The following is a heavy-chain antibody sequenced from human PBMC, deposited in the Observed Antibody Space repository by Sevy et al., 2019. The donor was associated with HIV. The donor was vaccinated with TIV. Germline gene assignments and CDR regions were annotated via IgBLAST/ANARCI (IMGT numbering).Heavy chain of an antibody. D-gene: IGHD3-22*01. J-gene: IGHJ6*03. CDR1: GFSFDSYG. Sequence: GGSLRLSCAVSGFSFDSYGMTWVRQAPGKGLEWVSGISGSGSRTYYADSVKGRFIISRDNSKNTLDLQMKSLRREDTAINYFAKGGGGHYDPDEIGYYFYYYNMDVWGKGTTVTVSS. CDR2: ISGSGSRT. V-gene: IGHV3-23*01. CDR3: AKGGGGHYDPDEIGYYFYYYNMDV.